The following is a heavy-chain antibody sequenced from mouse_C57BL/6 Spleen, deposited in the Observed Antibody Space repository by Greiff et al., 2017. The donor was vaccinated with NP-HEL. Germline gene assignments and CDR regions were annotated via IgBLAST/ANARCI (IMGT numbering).Heavy chain of an antibody. J-gene: IGHJ1*03. D-gene: IGHD1-1*01. CDR1: GYAFSSYW. CDR2: IYPGDGDT. V-gene: IGHV1-80*01. CDR3: ARTTIITTVVDWYFDV. Sequence: QVQLQQSGAELVKPGASVKISCKASGYAFSSYWMNWVKQRPGKGLEWIGQIYPGDGDTNYNGKFTGKATLTADKSSSTAYMQLSSLTSEDSAVYFCARTTIITTVVDWYFDVWGTGTTVTVSS.